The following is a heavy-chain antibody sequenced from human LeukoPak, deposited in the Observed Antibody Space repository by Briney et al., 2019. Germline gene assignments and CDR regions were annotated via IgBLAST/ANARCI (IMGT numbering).Heavy chain of an antibody. CDR2: ITNDGSST. CDR3: AREGDYGDYFDY. Sequence: GGSLRLSCAASGFTFSSYGMHWVRQAPGKGLVWVSRITNDGSSTSHADSVKGRFTISRDNAKNTLYLQMNSLRAEDTAVYYCAREGDYGDYFDYWGQGTLVTVSS. CDR1: GFTFSSYG. D-gene: IGHD4-17*01. V-gene: IGHV3-74*01. J-gene: IGHJ4*02.